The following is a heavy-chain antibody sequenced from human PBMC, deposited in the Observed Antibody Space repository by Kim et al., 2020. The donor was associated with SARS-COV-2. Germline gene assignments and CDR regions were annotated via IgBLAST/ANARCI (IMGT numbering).Heavy chain of an antibody. J-gene: IGHJ3*02. Sequence: GGSLRLSCSASGFTFSSYAMHWVRQAPGKGLEYVSAISSNGGSTYYADSVKGRFTISRDNSKNTLYLQMSSLRAEDTAVYYCVKGERRGYCSSTSCYDAFDIWGQGTMVTVSS. D-gene: IGHD2-2*01. V-gene: IGHV3-64D*09. CDR3: VKGERRGYCSSTSCYDAFDI. CDR1: GFTFSSYA. CDR2: ISSNGGST.